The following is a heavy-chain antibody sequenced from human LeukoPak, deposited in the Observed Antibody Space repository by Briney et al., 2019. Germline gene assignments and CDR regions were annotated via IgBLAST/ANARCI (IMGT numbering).Heavy chain of an antibody. CDR2: IIPIFGTA. CDR1: GGTFSSYA. CDR3: ARDRGGRGYSYGEYYFDY. J-gene: IGHJ4*02. Sequence: SVKVSCKASGGTFSSYAVSWVRQAPGQGLEWMGRIIPIFGTANYAQKFQGRVTITTDESTSTAYMELSSLRSEDTAVYYCARDRGGRGYSYGEYYFDYWGQGTLVTVSS. V-gene: IGHV1-69*05. D-gene: IGHD5-18*01.